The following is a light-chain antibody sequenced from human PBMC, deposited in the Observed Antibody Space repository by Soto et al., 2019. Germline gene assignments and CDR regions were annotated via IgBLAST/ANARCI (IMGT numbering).Light chain of an antibody. Sequence: QSVLTQSSSASASLGSSVKLTCTLSSGHSRYIIAWHQQQPGKAPRYLMKLEGSGSYNKGSGVPDRFSGSSAGADRYLTTSSLQFEDEADYYCESWDRSTRVFGGGTKVTVL. CDR1: SGHSRYI. CDR2: LEGSGSY. V-gene: IGLV4-60*02. J-gene: IGLJ3*02. CDR3: ESWDRSTRV.